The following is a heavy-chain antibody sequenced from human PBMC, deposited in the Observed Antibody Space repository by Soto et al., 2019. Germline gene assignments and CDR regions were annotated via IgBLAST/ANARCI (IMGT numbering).Heavy chain of an antibody. D-gene: IGHD1-1*01. CDR1: GFTFSSYG. J-gene: IGHJ4*02. V-gene: IGHV3-30*18. CDR2: ISYDGSNK. Sequence: GGSLRLSCAASGFTFSSYGMHWVRQAPGKGLEWVAVISYDGSNKYYADSVKGRFTISRDNSKNTLYLQMNSLRAEDTAVYYCAKDRVQLERLVDYWGQGTLVTVSS. CDR3: AKDRVQLERLVDY.